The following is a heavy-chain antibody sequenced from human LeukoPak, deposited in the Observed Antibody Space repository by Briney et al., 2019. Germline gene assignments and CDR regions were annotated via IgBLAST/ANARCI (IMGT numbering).Heavy chain of an antibody. J-gene: IGHJ4*02. CDR1: GYSVSSSYW. V-gene: IGHV4-28*01. CDR3: ARMPYYYDSSGYYSFFDY. Sequence: SETLSLTCALSGYSVSSSYWGGWIRQPPGKGLEWIGYMYYSGITYYNPSLKSRVTMSVDTSKNQFSLKLSSVTAVDTAVYYCARMPYYYDSSGYYSFFDYWGQGTLVTVSS. CDR2: MYYSGIT. D-gene: IGHD3-22*01.